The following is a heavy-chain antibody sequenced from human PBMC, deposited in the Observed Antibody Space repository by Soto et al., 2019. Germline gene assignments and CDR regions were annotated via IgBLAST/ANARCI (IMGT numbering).Heavy chain of an antibody. Sequence: EVQLVESGGGVVRPGGSLRVSCAASGFTFDDYGMNWVRQAPGKGLEWVSGINWNDGSTGYADSVKGRFTISRDKVKNYLYLHMNRLRVEDTALYHCARGPDPGYFDLWGSSTLVTVSS. CDR2: INWNDGST. V-gene: IGHV3-20*01. J-gene: IGHJ2*01. CDR1: GFTFDDYG. CDR3: ARGPDPGYFDL.